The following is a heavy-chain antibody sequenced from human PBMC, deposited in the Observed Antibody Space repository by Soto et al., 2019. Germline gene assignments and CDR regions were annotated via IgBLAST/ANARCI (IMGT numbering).Heavy chain of an antibody. CDR1: GYTFTSRG. CDR3: VREAGESDWYFDV. D-gene: IGHD3-10*01. V-gene: IGHV1-18*01. J-gene: IGHJ2*01. CDR2: ISPHNGNT. Sequence: QVQLVQSGPEVKEPGASVKVSCKASGYTFTSRGIYWVRQAPGQGLEWMGWISPHNGNTHYAQSLQDRVTLTTDTSTSTAYMDMRSLRSDDTAVYYCVREAGESDWYFDVWGRGTPVTVSS.